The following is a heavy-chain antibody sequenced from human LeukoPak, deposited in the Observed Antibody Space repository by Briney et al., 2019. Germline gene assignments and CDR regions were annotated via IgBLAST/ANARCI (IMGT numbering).Heavy chain of an antibody. CDR1: GFTFSSSS. CDR2: ISSGSSTI. V-gene: IGHV3-48*01. CDR3: ARQYCTNGVCYWDY. D-gene: IGHD2-8*01. Sequence: PGGSLRLSCAASGFTFSSSSMNWVRQAPGKGLEWVSYISSGSSTICYADSVKGRFTISRDNAKNSLYLQMNSLRAEDTAVYYCARQYCTNGVCYWDYWGQGTLVTVSS. J-gene: IGHJ4*02.